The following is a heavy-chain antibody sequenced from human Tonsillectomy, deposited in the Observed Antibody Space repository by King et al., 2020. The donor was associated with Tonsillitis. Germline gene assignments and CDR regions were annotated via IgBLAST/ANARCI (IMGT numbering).Heavy chain of an antibody. CDR1: GFTFSRYG. Sequence: VQLVESGGVVVQPGRSLRLSCAASGFTFSRYGMHWVRQSPGKGLEWVAVIGNDGSVTYYADSVKGRFTLSRDNSENTLYMQMNSLRVEDTAVYYCAKEIKQVAGDWYFDLWGRGTLVIVSS. J-gene: IGHJ2*01. D-gene: IGHD6-19*01. V-gene: IGHV3-30*18. CDR2: IGNDGSVT. CDR3: AKEIKQVAGDWYFDL.